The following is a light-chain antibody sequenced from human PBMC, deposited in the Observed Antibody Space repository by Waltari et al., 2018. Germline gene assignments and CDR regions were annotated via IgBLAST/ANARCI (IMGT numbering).Light chain of an antibody. CDR1: QSVSSN. CDR3: QQYNNWPPTWT. Sequence: EIVMTQSPATLSVSPGERATLSCRASQSVSSNLAWYQQKPGQAPRLLIYGASTRATGIPARFSGSGSGTEFTLTISSMQSEDFAVYYCQQYNNWPPTWTSGQGTKVGIK. V-gene: IGKV3-15*01. J-gene: IGKJ1*01. CDR2: GAS.